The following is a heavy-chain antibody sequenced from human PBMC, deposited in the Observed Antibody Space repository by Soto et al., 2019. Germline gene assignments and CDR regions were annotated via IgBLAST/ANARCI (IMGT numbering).Heavy chain of an antibody. CDR2: IYYSGST. CDR1: GGSISSGGYY. V-gene: IGHV4-31*03. CDR3: ARSEPDYRRGLGYFDY. J-gene: IGHJ4*02. D-gene: IGHD4-4*01. Sequence: SETLSLTCTVSGGSISSGGYYWSWIRQHPGKGLEWIGYIYYSGSTYYNPSLKSRVTISVDTSKNQFSLKLSSVTAADTAVYYCARSEPDYRRGLGYFDYWGQGTLVTVSS.